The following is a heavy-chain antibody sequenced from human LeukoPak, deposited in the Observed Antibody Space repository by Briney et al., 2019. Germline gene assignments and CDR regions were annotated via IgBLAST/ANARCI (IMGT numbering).Heavy chain of an antibody. CDR2: IYYRGST. CDR1: GGSISSYY. D-gene: IGHD6-13*01. Sequence: SETLSLTCTVSGGSISSYYWSWIRQPPGKGLEWIGYIYYRGSTNYNPSLKSRVTISVDTSKNQFSLKLSSLTAADTAVYYCARGTYGSSWQLEHFDYWGQGTLVTVSS. V-gene: IGHV4-59*01. CDR3: ARGTYGSSWQLEHFDY. J-gene: IGHJ4*02.